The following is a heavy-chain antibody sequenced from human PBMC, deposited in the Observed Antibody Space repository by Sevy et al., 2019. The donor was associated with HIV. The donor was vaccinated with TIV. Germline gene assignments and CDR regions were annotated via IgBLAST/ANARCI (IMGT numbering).Heavy chain of an antibody. J-gene: IGHJ6*02. CDR2: IYYSGST. V-gene: IGHV4-59*01. CDR1: GGSISSYY. D-gene: IGHD3-3*01. CDR3: ARSTYYDFWGGPSYGMDV. Sequence: SETLSLTCTVSGGSISSYYWSWIRQPPGKGLEWIGYIYYSGSTNYNPSLKSRVTISVDTSKNQFSLKLSSVTAADTAVYYCARSTYYDFWGGPSYGMDVWGQGTTVTVSS.